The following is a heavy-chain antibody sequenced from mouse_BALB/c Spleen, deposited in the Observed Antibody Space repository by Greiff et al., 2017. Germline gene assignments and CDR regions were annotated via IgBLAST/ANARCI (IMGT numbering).Heavy chain of an antibody. CDR3: ARGGSITTSAY. V-gene: IGHV5-6-3*01. Sequence: LVESGGGLVQPGGSLKLSCAASGFTFSSYGMSWVRQTPDKRLELVATINSNGGSTYYPDSVKGRFTISRDNAKNTLYLQMSSLKSEDTAMYYCARGGSITTSAYWGQGTLVTVSA. D-gene: IGHD2-4*01. CDR1: GFTFSSYG. CDR2: INSNGGST. J-gene: IGHJ3*01.